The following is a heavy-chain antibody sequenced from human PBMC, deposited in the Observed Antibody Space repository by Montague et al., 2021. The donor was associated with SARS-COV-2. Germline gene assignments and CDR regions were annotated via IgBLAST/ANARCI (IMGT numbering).Heavy chain of an antibody. V-gene: IGHV6-1*01. CDR3: VRDTGSAQAGFDA. CDR2: KNYRCKWTS. D-gene: IGHD4-17*01. Sequence: CAISGDSVWSNTAAWNWIRQSPSDALESLGRKNYRCKWTSDYATSVEGRISIDPDTSKNQFFLHLRSVTPEDTGVYYCVRDTGSAQAGFDAWGQGTLVTVSS. CDR1: GDSVWSNTAA. J-gene: IGHJ4*02.